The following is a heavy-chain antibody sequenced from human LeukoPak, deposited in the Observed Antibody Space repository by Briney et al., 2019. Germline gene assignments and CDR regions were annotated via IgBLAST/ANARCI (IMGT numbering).Heavy chain of an antibody. CDR1: GFTVSSNY. Sequence: GGSLRLSCAASGFTVSSNYMSWVRQAPGKGLEWVSVIYSGGSTYYADSVKGKFNISRNNSKNTLYLQMNSRRAEDTAVYYCARRPINYYYSSGDMSGMDVWGQGTTVTVSS. V-gene: IGHV3-66*01. CDR3: ARRPINYYYSSGDMSGMDV. CDR2: IYSGGST. D-gene: IGHD3-22*01. J-gene: IGHJ6*02.